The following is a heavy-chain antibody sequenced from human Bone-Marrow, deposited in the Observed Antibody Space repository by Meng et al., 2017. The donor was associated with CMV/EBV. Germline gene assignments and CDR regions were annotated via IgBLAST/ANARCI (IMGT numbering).Heavy chain of an antibody. D-gene: IGHD3-3*01. Sequence: SETLSLTCTVSGGSVSSGSYYWSWIRQPPGKGLEWIGYIYYSGSTNYNPSLKSRVTISVDTSKNQFSLKLSSVTAADTAVYYCARDRKDFWSGYYTGRDYYYGMDVWGQGTTVTVSS. CDR3: ARDRKDFWSGYYTGRDYYYGMDV. V-gene: IGHV4-61*01. CDR1: GGSVSSGSYY. CDR2: IYYSGST. J-gene: IGHJ6*02.